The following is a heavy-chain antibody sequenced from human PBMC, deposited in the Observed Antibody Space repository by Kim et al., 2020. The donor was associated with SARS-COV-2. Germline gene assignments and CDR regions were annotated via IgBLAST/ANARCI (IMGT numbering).Heavy chain of an antibody. Sequence: ASVKVSCKASGYTFTSYDINWVRQATGQGLEWMGWMNPNSGNTGYAQKFQGRVTMTRNTSISTAYMELSSLRSEDTAVYYCARACDSSCPSFDPWGQGTLVTVSS. CDR3: ARACDSSCPSFDP. V-gene: IGHV1-8*01. CDR1: GYTFTSYD. J-gene: IGHJ5*02. D-gene: IGHD6-13*01. CDR2: MNPNSGNT.